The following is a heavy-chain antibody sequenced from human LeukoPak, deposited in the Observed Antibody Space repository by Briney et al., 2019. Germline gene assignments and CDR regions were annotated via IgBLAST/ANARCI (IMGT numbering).Heavy chain of an antibody. D-gene: IGHD6-19*01. J-gene: IGHJ4*02. V-gene: IGHV3-30*18. CDR1: GFTFSSYW. CDR3: AKDRQWLAYFDY. CDR2: ISYDGRNK. Sequence: PGGSLRLSCAASGFTFSSYWMSWVRQAPGKGLEWVAVISYDGRNKYYADYVKGRVTISRDNSKNTLYLQMNSLRAEDTAVYYCAKDRQWLAYFDYWGQGTLVTVSS.